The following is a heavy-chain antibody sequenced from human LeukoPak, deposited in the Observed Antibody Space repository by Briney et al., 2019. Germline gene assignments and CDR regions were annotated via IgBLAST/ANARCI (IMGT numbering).Heavy chain of an antibody. CDR2: INPNSGGT. CDR1: GYTFTGYY. CDR3: ARFGLAARRMGAAVH. J-gene: IGHJ4*02. Sequence: ASVKVSCKASGYTFTGYYMHWVRQAPGQGLEWMGWINPNSGGTNYAQKFQGRVTMTRDTSISTAYTELTRLRSDDTAVYYCARFGLAARRMGAAVHWGQGTLVTVSS. V-gene: IGHV1-2*02. D-gene: IGHD6-6*01.